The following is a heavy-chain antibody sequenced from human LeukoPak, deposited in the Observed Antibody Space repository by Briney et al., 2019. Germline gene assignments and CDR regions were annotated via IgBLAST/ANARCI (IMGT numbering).Heavy chain of an antibody. J-gene: IGHJ3*02. V-gene: IGHV4-59*01. Sequence: SETLSLTCTVSGGSISGYYWSWIRQPPGKGLEWIAYIYYNGISNYNPSLKSRVIISVDSSKNQFSLKLTSVTAADTAVYYCARGGIITPEDIWGQGTMVTVSS. CDR1: GGSISGYY. CDR3: ARGGIITPEDI. CDR2: IYYNGIS. D-gene: IGHD3-22*01.